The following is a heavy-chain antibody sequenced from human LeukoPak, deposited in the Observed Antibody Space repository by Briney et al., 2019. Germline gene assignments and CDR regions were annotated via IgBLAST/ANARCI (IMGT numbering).Heavy chain of an antibody. J-gene: IGHJ4*02. CDR1: GFTLSNYA. CDR3: ARQNTPHGNFDY. V-gene: IGHV3-13*01. Sequence: GGPLRLSCAASGFTLSNYAMHWVRQPAGEGLEWVSALGTAGDTFYPGSVKGRFTISRDNAKKSLFLQMNSLRAEDTAVYYCARQNTPHGNFDYWGQGTLVTVSS. D-gene: IGHD5-24*01. CDR2: LGTAGDT.